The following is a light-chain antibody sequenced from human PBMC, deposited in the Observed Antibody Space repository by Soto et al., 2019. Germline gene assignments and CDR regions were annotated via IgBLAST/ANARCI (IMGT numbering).Light chain of an antibody. CDR2: EVT. J-gene: IGLJ2*01. CDR3: GSKAGSNKHVV. CDR1: NSVIGASNS. V-gene: IGLV2-8*01. Sequence: QSALTQPPSASGSPGQSVTISCAGSNSVIGASNSVSWYQQHPGKAPKLLISEVTKRPSGVPDRFSGSKSGNTASLTVSGLQAEDEADYYCGSKAGSNKHVVFGGGTKLTVL.